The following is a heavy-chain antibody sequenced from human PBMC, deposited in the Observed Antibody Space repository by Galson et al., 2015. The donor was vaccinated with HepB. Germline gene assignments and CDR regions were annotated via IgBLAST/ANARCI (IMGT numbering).Heavy chain of an antibody. V-gene: IGHV1-69*13. CDR3: ARDRNGYNFDAFDI. CDR1: GGTFSSYA. CDR2: IIPIFGTA. J-gene: IGHJ3*02. D-gene: IGHD5-24*01. Sequence: SVKVSCKASGGTFSSYAISWVRQAPGQGLEWMGGIIPIFGTANYAQKFQGRVTITADESTSTAYMELSSLRSEDTAVYYSARDRNGYNFDAFDIWGQGTMVTVSS.